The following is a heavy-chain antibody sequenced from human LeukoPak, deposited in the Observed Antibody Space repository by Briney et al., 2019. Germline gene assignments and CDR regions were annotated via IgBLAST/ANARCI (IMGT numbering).Heavy chain of an antibody. D-gene: IGHD1-26*01. CDR2: ISAQNGNT. Sequence: ASVKVSCKASGYTFSNYGFSWVRQAPGQGLEWMGWISAQNGNTNYAQKVQGRVTMTTDTSTSTAYMELRSLRSDDTAVCYCARATRVGAIPWFDPWGQGTLVTVSS. J-gene: IGHJ5*02. V-gene: IGHV1-18*01. CDR1: GYTFSNYG. CDR3: ARATRVGAIPWFDP.